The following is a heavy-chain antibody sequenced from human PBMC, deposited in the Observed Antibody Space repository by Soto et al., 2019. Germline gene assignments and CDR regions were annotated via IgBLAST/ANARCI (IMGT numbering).Heavy chain of an antibody. CDR2: IYYSGTT. J-gene: IGHJ5*02. CDR1: GASISSGGYY. Sequence: PSETLSLTCSVSGASISSGGYYWNWIRQHPGKGLEWIGYIYYSGTTYYNPSLKSRVTISVDTSKNQFSLKLSSVTAADTAVYSCAPKGVGGTSANKFDPGGQEPLLPIPS. CDR3: APKGVGGTSANKFDP. D-gene: IGHD1-26*01. V-gene: IGHV4-31*03.